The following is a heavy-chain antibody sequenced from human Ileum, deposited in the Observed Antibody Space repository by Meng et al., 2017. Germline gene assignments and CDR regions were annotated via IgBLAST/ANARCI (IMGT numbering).Heavy chain of an antibody. CDR2: IYQVGST. CDR1: GGSISSSAYS. D-gene: IGHD2/OR15-2a*01. V-gene: IGHV4-30-2*01. J-gene: IGHJ4*02. Sequence: QLQLQESGAGLGTSAQTLSLTCTVSGGSISSSAYSWTWIRQPPGKGLEWIGYIYQVGSTNYNPSLKSRVTIFVDTSKNQFSLKLTSVTAADTAVYYCASSTSGPELNYWGQGTLVTVSS. CDR3: ASSTSGPELNY.